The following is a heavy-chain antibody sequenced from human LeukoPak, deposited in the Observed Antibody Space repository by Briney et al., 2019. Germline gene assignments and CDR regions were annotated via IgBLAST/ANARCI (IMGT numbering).Heavy chain of an antibody. J-gene: IGHJ6*02. CDR1: GDSTDRSSNF. Sequence: SETLSLTCTVSGDSTDRSSNFWGWVRRPPGKGLEWIGTIYFVGNVDYGPSLSSGVTISVDRSHNRFSLKMTSVTAADTAVYYCARRIAVAGTDYYYGMDVWGQGTTVTVSS. V-gene: IGHV4-39*07. D-gene: IGHD6-19*01. CDR3: ARRIAVAGTDYYYGMDV. CDR2: IYFVGNV.